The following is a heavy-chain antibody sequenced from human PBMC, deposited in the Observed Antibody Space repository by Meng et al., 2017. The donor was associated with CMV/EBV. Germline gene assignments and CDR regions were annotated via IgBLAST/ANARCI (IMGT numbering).Heavy chain of an antibody. CDR1: GFTFSRWA. Sequence: SGFTFSRWAVSWVRQAPGRGLEWVTAISGSGGSTYYADSVKGRFTISRDNSKNTLYLQMNGLRAEDTAVYYCAKDSNFWSGYEPVYWGQGTLVTVSS. CDR3: AKDSNFWSGYEPVY. CDR2: ISGSGGST. J-gene: IGHJ4*02. D-gene: IGHD3-3*01. V-gene: IGHV3-23*01.